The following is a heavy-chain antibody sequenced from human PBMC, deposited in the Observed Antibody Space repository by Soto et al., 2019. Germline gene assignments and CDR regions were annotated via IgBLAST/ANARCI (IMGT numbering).Heavy chain of an antibody. Sequence: GASVQVSCVASGGGFQSYDISCVRQETGKGLEWMGGIIPIFGTANYAQKFQGRVTITADESTSTAYMELSSLRSEDTAVYYFARWGNHRSSWYCAFDICGQATWVTVS. CDR2: IIPIFGTA. V-gene: IGHV1-69*01. D-gene: IGHD6-13*01. J-gene: IGHJ3*02. CDR3: ARWGNHRSSWYCAFDI. CDR1: GGGFQSYD.